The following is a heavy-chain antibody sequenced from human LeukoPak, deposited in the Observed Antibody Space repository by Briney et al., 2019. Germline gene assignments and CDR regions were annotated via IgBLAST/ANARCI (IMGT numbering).Heavy chain of an antibody. CDR3: ARDSPRGFDY. Sequence: PSETLSLTCTVSGGSISSSSYYWGWIRQPPGKGLEWIGRIYTSGSTNYNPSLKSRVTMSVDTSKNQFSLKLSSVTAADTAVYYCARDSPRGFDYWGQGTLVTVSS. CDR2: IYTSGST. J-gene: IGHJ4*02. V-gene: IGHV4-39*07. CDR1: GGSISSSSYY.